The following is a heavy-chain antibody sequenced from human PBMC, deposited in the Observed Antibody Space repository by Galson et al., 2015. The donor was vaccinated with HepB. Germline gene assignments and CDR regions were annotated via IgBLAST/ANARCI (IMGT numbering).Heavy chain of an antibody. CDR1: GFTFSSYA. CDR2: ISYDGSNK. Sequence: SLRLSCAASGFTFSSYAMHWVRQAPGKGLEWVAVISYDGSNKYYADSVKGRFTISRDNSKNTLYLQMNSLRAEDTAVYYCARDPHPNIAAAVLRLGDNWFDPWGQGTLVTVSS. J-gene: IGHJ5*02. CDR3: ARDPHPNIAAAVLRLGDNWFDP. V-gene: IGHV3-30-3*01. D-gene: IGHD6-13*01.